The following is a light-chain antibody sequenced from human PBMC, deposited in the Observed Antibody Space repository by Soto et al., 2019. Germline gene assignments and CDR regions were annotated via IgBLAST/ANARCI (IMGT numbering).Light chain of an antibody. J-gene: IGLJ2*01. Sequence: QPVLTQPPSVSGAPGQRVTISCTGSSSNIGAGYDVHWYQQLPGTAPKLLIYGNTNRPSGVPDRFSGSKSGTSASLAITGLQAEDEGDYYCQSYDRSLSGSLFGGGTKLTVL. CDR2: GNT. CDR3: QSYDRSLSGSL. V-gene: IGLV1-40*01. CDR1: SSNIGAGYD.